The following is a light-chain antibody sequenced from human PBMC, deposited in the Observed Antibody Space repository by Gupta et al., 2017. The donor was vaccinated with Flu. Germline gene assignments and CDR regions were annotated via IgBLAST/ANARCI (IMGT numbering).Light chain of an antibody. J-gene: IGKJ2*01. CDR1: QSISSY. CDR3: HQSYSTPYT. Sequence: DIELTWPPSSLSASVGDRVTITCRARQSISSYLNWYLQKPGKSPKLLIYAASSLQRGFPLRFSGSGSGTDFTLTISSQQPEDFATYYCHQSYSTPYTFGQGTKLEIK. CDR2: AAS. V-gene: IGKV1-39*01.